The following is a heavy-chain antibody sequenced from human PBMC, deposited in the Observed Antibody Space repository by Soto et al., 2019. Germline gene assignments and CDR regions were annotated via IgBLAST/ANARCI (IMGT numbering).Heavy chain of an antibody. V-gene: IGHV3-23*01. CDR3: SKDAPGSGWLSDS. CDR1: GFIFSNYA. Sequence: EGYLLESGGGLVHPGESLRLSCAASGFIFSNYAMSWVRQAPVKGLEWVSTISVPDAGTSYADSVKGRFTISRDNSNNTLYLQMKSLRVEDTAVYYCSKDAPGSGWLSDSLGQGARVTVSS. CDR2: ISVPDAGT. J-gene: IGHJ4*02. D-gene: IGHD3-22*01.